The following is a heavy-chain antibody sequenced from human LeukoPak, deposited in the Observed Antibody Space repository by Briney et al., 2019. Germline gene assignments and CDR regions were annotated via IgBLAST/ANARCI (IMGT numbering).Heavy chain of an antibody. CDR3: AKDMTRYYDILTGSGVLD. V-gene: IGHV3-43*01. CDR2: IRWGGGST. D-gene: IGHD3-9*01. CDR1: GFTFDDYT. Sequence: PGGSLKLSCAASGFTFDDYTMHWVRQAPGKGLEWVSLIRWGGGSTYYADPVKGRFTISRDNSKNSLYLQMSSLRTDDTALYYCAKDMTRYYDILTGSGVLDWGQGTLVTVSS. J-gene: IGHJ4*02.